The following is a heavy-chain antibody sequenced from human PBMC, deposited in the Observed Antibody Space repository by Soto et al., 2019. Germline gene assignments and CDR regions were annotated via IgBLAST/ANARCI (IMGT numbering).Heavy chain of an antibody. J-gene: IGHJ4*02. CDR1: GYSIRSDSS. D-gene: IGHD2-15*01. Sequence: PSDTRSHSCAVSGYSIRSDSSVGCIRQPPGKRLEWIGYMFHGGTTKYNPSLQSRVTLSLDTARNQFSLSLTSVTAADTALYYCARERKGFGYIEYWGRGALVTFAS. CDR3: ARERKGFGYIEY. CDR2: MFHGGTT. V-gene: IGHV4-28*03.